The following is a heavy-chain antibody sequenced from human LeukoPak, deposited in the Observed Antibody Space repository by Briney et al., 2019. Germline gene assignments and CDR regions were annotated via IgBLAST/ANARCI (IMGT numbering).Heavy chain of an antibody. Sequence: PGGSLRLSCAASGFTFSSYSMNWVRQAPGKGLEWVSYISSSSGTIYYADSVKGRFTISRDNAKNSLYLQMNSLRDEDTAVYYCASAPLNGDYFDYWGQGTLVTVSS. J-gene: IGHJ4*02. CDR2: ISSSSGTI. CDR3: ASAPLNGDYFDY. D-gene: IGHD4-17*01. V-gene: IGHV3-48*02. CDR1: GFTFSSYS.